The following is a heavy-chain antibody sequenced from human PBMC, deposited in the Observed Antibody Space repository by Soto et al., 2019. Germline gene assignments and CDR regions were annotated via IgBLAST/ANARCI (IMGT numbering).Heavy chain of an antibody. V-gene: IGHV3-23*01. CDR2: ISGSGGST. J-gene: IGHJ4*02. D-gene: IGHD2-15*01. Sequence: GGSLRLSCAASGFTFSSYAMSWVRQAPGKGLEWVSAISGSGGSTYYADSVKGRFTISRDNSKNTLYLQMNSLRAEDTAVYYCAKDRGALGYCSGGSCFTDDWGQGTLVTVSS. CDR1: GFTFSSYA. CDR3: AKDRGALGYCSGGSCFTDD.